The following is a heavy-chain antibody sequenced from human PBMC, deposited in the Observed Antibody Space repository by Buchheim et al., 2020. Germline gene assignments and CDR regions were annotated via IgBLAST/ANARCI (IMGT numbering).Heavy chain of an antibody. V-gene: IGHV4-59*01. Sequence: QVQLQESGPGLMKPSETLSLTCTVSGGSISSYYWSWIRQPPGKGLEWIGYIYYSGSTNYNPSLKSRVTISVATSKNQFSLKLSSVTAADTAVYYCARQRCGGDCYWNNWFDPWGQGTL. D-gene: IGHD2-21*02. J-gene: IGHJ5*02. CDR1: GGSISSYY. CDR2: IYYSGST. CDR3: ARQRCGGDCYWNNWFDP.